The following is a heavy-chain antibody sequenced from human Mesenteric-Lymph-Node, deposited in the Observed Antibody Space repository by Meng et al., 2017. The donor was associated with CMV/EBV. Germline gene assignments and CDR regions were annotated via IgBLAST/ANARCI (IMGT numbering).Heavy chain of an antibody. V-gene: IGHV3-53*01. CDR1: GFTVSSNY. Sequence: GGSLRLSCAVSGFTVSSNYMSWVRQAPGKGLEWVSIIYSGGTIYYADSVKGRFTISRDNSKNTLYLQMNSLRAEDTAVYYCAKEGVAGMDVWGQGTTVTVSS. J-gene: IGHJ6*02. CDR3: AKEGVAGMDV. CDR2: IYSGGTI.